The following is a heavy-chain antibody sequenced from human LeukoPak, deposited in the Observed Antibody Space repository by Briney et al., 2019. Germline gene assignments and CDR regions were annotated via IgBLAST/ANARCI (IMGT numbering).Heavy chain of an antibody. CDR3: ARDVNLRTVKQQLSD. CDR2: ISSSSSYI. Sequence: GGSLRLSCAASGFTFGSYSMNWVRQAPGKGLEWVSSISSSSSYIYYADSVKGRFTISRDNAKNSLYLQTNSLRAEDTAVYYCARDVNLRTVKQQLSDWGQGTLVTVSS. D-gene: IGHD6-13*01. J-gene: IGHJ4*02. V-gene: IGHV3-21*01. CDR1: GFTFGSYS.